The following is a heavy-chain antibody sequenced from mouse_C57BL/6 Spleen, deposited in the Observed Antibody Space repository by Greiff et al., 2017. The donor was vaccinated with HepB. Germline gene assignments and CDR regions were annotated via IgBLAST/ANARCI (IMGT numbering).Heavy chain of an antibody. CDR1: GFSLTSYG. V-gene: IGHV2-5*01. J-gene: IGHJ4*01. D-gene: IGHD2-4*01. Sequence: QVQLQQSGPGLVQPSQSLSITCTVSGFSLTSYGVHWVRQSPGKGLEWLGVIWRGGSTDYNAAFMSRLSITKDNSKSQVFFKMNSLQADDTAIYYCAKNRALYDYDMDYAMDYWGQGTSVTVSS. CDR2: IWRGGST. CDR3: AKNRALYDYDMDYAMDY.